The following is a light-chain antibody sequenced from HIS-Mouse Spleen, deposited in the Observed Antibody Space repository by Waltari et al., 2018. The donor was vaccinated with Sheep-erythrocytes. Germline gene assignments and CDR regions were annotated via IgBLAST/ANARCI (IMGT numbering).Light chain of an antibody. Sequence: QSALTQPRPVSGSPGQSGTISCTGTSSDVGGYNDVSWYQQHPGKAPKLIIYDVSKRPSGVPDRFSGSKSGNTASLTISGLQAEDEADYYCCSYAGSYNHVFATGTKVTVL. CDR2: DVS. V-gene: IGLV2-11*01. CDR1: SSDVGGYND. CDR3: CSYAGSYNHV. J-gene: IGLJ1*01.